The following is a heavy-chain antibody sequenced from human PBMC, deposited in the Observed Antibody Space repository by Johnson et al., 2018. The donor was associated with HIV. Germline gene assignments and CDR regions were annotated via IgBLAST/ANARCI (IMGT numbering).Heavy chain of an antibody. D-gene: IGHD3-10*01. V-gene: IGHV3-30*02. CDR1: GFTFSSFA. J-gene: IGHJ3*02. CDR3: ARDPFGALDGDAFDI. Sequence: QVQLIESGGGLVQPGGSLRLSCVASGFTFSSFAMSWVRQAPGKGLEWVAFIRYDGSNKYYAASVKGRFTISRDNSKNTLYLQMNSLRAEDTAVYYCARDPFGALDGDAFDIWGQGTMVTVSS. CDR2: IRYDGSNK.